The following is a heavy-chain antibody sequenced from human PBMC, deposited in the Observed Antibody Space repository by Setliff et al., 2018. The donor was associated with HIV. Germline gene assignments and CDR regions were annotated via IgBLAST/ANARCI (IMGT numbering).Heavy chain of an antibody. CDR1: GFTFRSYD. V-gene: IGHV3-23*05. CDR2: IDDTGRKT. Sequence: GSLRLSCVASGFTFRSYDMSWVRQAPGKGLEWVSGIDDTGRKTDYADSVKGRFTISRDNSKNTLYLQMHSLRVDDTASYYCAKLPTIYGVADSFDIGAEGQRSPSPQ. CDR3: AKLPTIYGVADSFD. D-gene: IGHD3-3*01. J-gene: IGHJ3*02.